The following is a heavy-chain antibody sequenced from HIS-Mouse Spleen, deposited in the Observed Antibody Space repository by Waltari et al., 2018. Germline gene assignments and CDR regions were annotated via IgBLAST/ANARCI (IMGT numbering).Heavy chain of an antibody. V-gene: IGHV4-34*01. J-gene: IGHJ4*02. D-gene: IGHD2-15*01. CDR1: FFSFSGYD. CDR3: ARGAGPPGYCSGGSCCGCYYFDY. Sequence: HLHHFFSLLFNPSYTLSLTFSFYFFSFSGYDWSRIRQPPGKGRGGIGEINHSGSTNYNPSLKSRVTISVDTSKNQFSLKLSSVTAADTAVYYCARGAGPPGYCSGGSCCGCYYFDYWGQGTLVTVSS. CDR2: INHSGST.